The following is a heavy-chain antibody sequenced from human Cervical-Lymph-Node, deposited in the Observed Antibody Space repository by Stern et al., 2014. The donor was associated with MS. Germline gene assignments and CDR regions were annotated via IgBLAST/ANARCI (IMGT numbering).Heavy chain of an antibody. CDR1: GFNFNTSA. Sequence: VQLVESGGGVVQPGRSLRLSCAASGFNFNTSALTWVRQAPGKGLEWVAAVSYDATEKHYADSVKGRFNISRDNSKKTVFLQMSGLTHEDTAVNYCQTGGRWGQGTLVTVSS. D-gene: IGHD1-14*01. J-gene: IGHJ4*02. CDR2: VSYDATEK. V-gene: IGHV3-30-3*01. CDR3: QTGGR.